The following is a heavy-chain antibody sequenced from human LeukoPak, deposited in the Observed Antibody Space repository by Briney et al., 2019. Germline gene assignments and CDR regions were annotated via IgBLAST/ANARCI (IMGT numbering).Heavy chain of an antibody. Sequence: GRSLRLSCTASGFPFSSYAMHWVRQIPGKRPEWVAVISFDGSNKKSADSVKGRFTISRDNSKNTLYLQMNSLRAEDTAVYYCAKDFRRYSSSWYFVDYWGQGTLVTVSS. CDR2: ISFDGSNK. CDR1: GFPFSSYA. V-gene: IGHV3-30*04. J-gene: IGHJ4*02. D-gene: IGHD6-13*01. CDR3: AKDFRRYSSSWYFVDY.